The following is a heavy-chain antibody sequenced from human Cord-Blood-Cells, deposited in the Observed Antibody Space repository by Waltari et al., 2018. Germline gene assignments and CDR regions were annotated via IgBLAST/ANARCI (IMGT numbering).Heavy chain of an antibody. CDR3: ATLGDYDFWSGIFDY. Sequence: VSCKVSGYTLTELSMHWVRQAPGKGLEWMGGFDPEDGETIYAQKFQGRVTMTEDTSTDTAYMELSSLRSEDTAVYYCATLGDYDFWSGIFDYWGQGTLVTVSS. CDR1: GYTLTELS. CDR2: FDPEDGET. D-gene: IGHD3-3*01. J-gene: IGHJ4*02. V-gene: IGHV1-24*01.